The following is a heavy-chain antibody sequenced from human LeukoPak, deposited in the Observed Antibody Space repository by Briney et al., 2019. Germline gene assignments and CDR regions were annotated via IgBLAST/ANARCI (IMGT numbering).Heavy chain of an antibody. J-gene: IGHJ4*02. Sequence: SETLSLTCAVYGGSFSGYYWSWIRQPPGKGLEWIGEINHSGSTNYNPSLKSRVTISVDTSKNQFSLKLSSVTAADRAVYYCARAGYYYDSSGYSYFDYWGQGTLVTVSS. V-gene: IGHV4-34*01. CDR3: ARAGYYYDSSGYSYFDY. CDR1: GGSFSGYY. D-gene: IGHD3-22*01. CDR2: INHSGST.